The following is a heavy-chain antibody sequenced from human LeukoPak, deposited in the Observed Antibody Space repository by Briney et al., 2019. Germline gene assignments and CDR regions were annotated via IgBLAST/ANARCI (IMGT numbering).Heavy chain of an antibody. Sequence: HAGGSLRLSCAASGFTFSSYWMNWVRQAPGKGLEWVANIKQDGSEEYYVDSVKGRFTISRDNAKNSLYLQMNSLRVEDTAVYYCARVGLVGTTTLRCPYFDYWGQGSLVTVSS. CDR3: ARVGLVGTTTLRCPYFDY. D-gene: IGHD1-26*01. J-gene: IGHJ4*02. CDR1: GFTFSSYW. CDR2: IKQDGSEE. V-gene: IGHV3-7*01.